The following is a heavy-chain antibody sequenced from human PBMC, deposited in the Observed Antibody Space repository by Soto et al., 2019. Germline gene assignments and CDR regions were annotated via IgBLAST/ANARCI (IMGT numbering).Heavy chain of an antibody. D-gene: IGHD6-6*01. CDR3: ARHAHPIAARRRWFDP. Sequence: QVQLVQSGAEVKKPGASVKVSCKASGYTFTSYDINWLRQATGQGLEWMGWMNPNSGNTGYAQKFQGRVTMTRNTSISTAYMELSSLRSEATAVYYCARHAHPIAARRRWFDPWGQGTLVTVSS. CDR2: MNPNSGNT. J-gene: IGHJ5*02. CDR1: GYTFTSYD. V-gene: IGHV1-8*01.